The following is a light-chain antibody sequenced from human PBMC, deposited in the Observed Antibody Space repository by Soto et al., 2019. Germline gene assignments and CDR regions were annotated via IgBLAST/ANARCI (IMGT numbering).Light chain of an antibody. CDR2: KAS. CDR3: QQYDSYWT. CDR1: QSVSVW. V-gene: IGKV1-5*03. Sequence: DIQMTQSPSTLSASVGDTVTITCRASQSVSVWLAWYQQKPGKAPKLLIYKASRLESGVPSRFSGRGSGTEFTLTISRLQSEDFATYYCQQYDSYWTFGQGTTVDIK. J-gene: IGKJ1*01.